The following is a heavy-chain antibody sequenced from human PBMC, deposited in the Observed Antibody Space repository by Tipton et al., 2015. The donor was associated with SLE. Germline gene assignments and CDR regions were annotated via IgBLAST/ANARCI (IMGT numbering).Heavy chain of an antibody. Sequence: QLVQSGAEVKKPGESLKISCKGSGYRFTNYWIGWVRQAPGQGLEWMGWISTYNGNTNYAQKLQGRVTMTSDTSTSTAYMELRSLRSDDTAIYYCARVRVDTAMGVFDFWGQGTLVTVSS. D-gene: IGHD5-18*01. V-gene: IGHV1-18*04. CDR1: GYRFTNYW. CDR3: ARVRVDTAMGVFDF. J-gene: IGHJ4*02. CDR2: ISTYNGNT.